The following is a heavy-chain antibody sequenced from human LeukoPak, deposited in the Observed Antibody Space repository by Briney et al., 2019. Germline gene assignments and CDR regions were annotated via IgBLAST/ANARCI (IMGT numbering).Heavy chain of an antibody. CDR3: ARSAAARRGLYFDY. V-gene: IGHV5-51*01. Sequence: GATLKISCKGSGFTFISYWIGWVRQMPGKGLEWMGIIYPGDSDTRYSPSFQGQVTISADNSITTAYLQWSSLKASDTAMYYCARSAAARRGLYFDYGGQGTLVTISA. D-gene: IGHD6-6*01. J-gene: IGHJ4*02. CDR2: IYPGDSDT. CDR1: GFTFISYW.